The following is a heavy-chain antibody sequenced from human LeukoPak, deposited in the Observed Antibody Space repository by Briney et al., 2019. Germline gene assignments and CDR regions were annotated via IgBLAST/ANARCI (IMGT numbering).Heavy chain of an antibody. CDR3: ARGAGSSASYRFWDY. V-gene: IGHV3-53*01. CDR1: GFTFSDYY. J-gene: IGHJ4*02. Sequence: GGSLRLSCAASGFTFSDYYMNWVRQAPGKGLEWVSVIYSGSSTYYADSVRGRFTISRDSSKNTLSLQMNSLRAEDTAVYYCARGAGSSASYRFWDYWGQGTLVTVSS. D-gene: IGHD3-10*01. CDR2: IYSGSST.